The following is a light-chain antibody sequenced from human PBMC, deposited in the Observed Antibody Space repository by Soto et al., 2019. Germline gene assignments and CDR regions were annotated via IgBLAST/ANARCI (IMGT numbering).Light chain of an antibody. J-gene: IGLJ3*02. CDR1: SSDVGAYNY. V-gene: IGLV2-14*01. Sequence: QSALTQPASVSGSPGQSITISCTGTSSDVGAYNYVSWYQHHPGKAPKLMIYEVGNRPSGVSDRFSGSKSGNTASLTISGLQAEDEADYYCGSYTSNPLNWVFGGGTKVTVL. CDR3: GSYTSNPLNWV. CDR2: EVG.